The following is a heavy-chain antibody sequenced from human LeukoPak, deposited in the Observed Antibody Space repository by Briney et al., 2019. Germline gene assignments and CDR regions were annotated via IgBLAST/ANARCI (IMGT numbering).Heavy chain of an antibody. J-gene: IGHJ4*02. CDR2: ISGSGGST. CDR3: AKDSYSGNPGYLDY. V-gene: IGHV3-23*01. Sequence: SGGSLRLSCAASGFTFSSYAMSWVRQAPGKGLEWVSAISGSGGSTYYADSVKGRFTISRDNSKNTLHLQMNSLRAEDTAVYYCAKDSYSGNPGYLDYWGQGTLVTVSS. D-gene: IGHD4-23*01. CDR1: GFTFSSYA.